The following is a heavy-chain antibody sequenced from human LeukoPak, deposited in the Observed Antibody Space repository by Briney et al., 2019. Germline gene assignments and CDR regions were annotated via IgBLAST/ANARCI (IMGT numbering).Heavy chain of an antibody. Sequence: PGGSLRLSCAASGFTFSSYAMHWVRQAPGKGLEWVAVISYDGSNKYYADSVKGRFTISRDNSKNTLYLQMNSLRAEDTAVYYCARDRGFGHDSYGLFDYWGQGTLVTVSS. CDR1: GFTFSSYA. CDR2: ISYDGSNK. V-gene: IGHV3-30-3*01. D-gene: IGHD5-18*01. J-gene: IGHJ4*02. CDR3: ARDRGFGHDSYGLFDY.